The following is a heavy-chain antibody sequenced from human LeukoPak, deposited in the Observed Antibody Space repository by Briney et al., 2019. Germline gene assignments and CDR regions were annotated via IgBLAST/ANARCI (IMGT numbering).Heavy chain of an antibody. D-gene: IGHD6-19*01. CDR2: ISVDGEET. Sequence: GGSLRLSCAVSGFSVSTSGMSWVRQAPGKGLEWISAISVDGEETFYADSVKGRFFISRDNSKNTLFLQRNSLRAGDTSVYYCARGYLSGWYPSWGQGSLVSVSS. CDR1: GFSVSTSG. V-gene: IGHV3-23*01. J-gene: IGHJ5*02. CDR3: ARGYLSGWYPS.